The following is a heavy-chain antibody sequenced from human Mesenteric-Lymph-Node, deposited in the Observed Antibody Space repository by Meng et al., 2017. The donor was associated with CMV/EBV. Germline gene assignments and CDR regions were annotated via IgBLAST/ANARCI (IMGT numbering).Heavy chain of an antibody. CDR2: TYYRSKWYN. D-gene: IGHD5-18*01. CDR3: ARSVDTAMDHHFDY. V-gene: IGHV6-1*01. Sequence: SETLSLTCAISGDSVSSNSAAWNWIRQSPSRGLEWLGRTYYRSKWYNDYAVSVKSRITINPDTSKNQFSLQLNSVTPEDTAVYYCARSVDTAMDHHFDYWGQGTLVTVSS. J-gene: IGHJ4*02. CDR1: GDSVSSNSAA.